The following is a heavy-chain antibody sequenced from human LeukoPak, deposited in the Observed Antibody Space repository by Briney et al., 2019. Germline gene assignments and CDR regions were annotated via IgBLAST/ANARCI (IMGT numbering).Heavy chain of an antibody. D-gene: IGHD6-13*01. J-gene: IGHJ4*02. CDR2: IYYSGST. CDR3: ARYARGLPGIAAAGIPNYFDY. V-gene: IGHV4-59*01. Sequence: SETLSLTCTVSGGSISSYYWSWIRQPPGKGLEWIGYIYYSGSTNYNPSLKSRVTISVDTSKNQFSLKLSSVTAADTAVYYCARYARGLPGIAAAGIPNYFDYWGQGTLVTVSS. CDR1: GGSISSYY.